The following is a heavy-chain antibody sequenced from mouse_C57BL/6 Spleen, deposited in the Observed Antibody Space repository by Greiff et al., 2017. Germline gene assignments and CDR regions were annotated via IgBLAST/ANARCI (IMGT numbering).Heavy chain of an antibody. Sequence: QVQLQQSGAELVKPGASVKISCKASGYAFSSYWMNWVKQRPGKGLEWIGQIYPGDGDTNYNGKFKGKATLTADKSSSTAYMQHSSLTSEDSAVYFCARGITTGGYFDVWGTGTTVTVSS. J-gene: IGHJ1*03. CDR3: ARGITTGGYFDV. CDR2: IYPGDGDT. CDR1: GYAFSSYW. V-gene: IGHV1-80*01. D-gene: IGHD1-1*01.